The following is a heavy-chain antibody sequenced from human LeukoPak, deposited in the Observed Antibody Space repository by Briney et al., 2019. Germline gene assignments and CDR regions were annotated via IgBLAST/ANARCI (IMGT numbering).Heavy chain of an antibody. CDR3: ARGLRSCNHVVCPRAYYFDL. J-gene: IGHJ4*02. CDR2: VHSGGGV. Sequence: PSETLSLTCTVSGASIYRGNLYWTSIRQDAGGRLEWIVYVHSGGGVNYNPSLRSRVTISQHNYKNDFSLILCSVTAAVPPVFSCARGLRSCNHVVCPRAYYFDLWGPGTPVTVPS. CDR1: GASIYRGNLY. V-gene: IGHV4-61*09. D-gene: IGHD2-15*01.